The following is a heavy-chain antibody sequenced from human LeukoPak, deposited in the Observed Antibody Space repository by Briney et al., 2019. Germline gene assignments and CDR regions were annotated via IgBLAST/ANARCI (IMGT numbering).Heavy chain of an antibody. Sequence: GRSLRLSCAASEFTLSSYGMHWVRQAPGKGLEWAAVIWYDGSNKYYADSVKDRFTISRDNSKNTLYLQMNSLRAEDTAVYYCARDRDYYFDYWGQGALVTVSS. CDR1: EFTLSSYG. CDR3: ARDRDYYFDY. V-gene: IGHV3-33*01. CDR2: IWYDGSNK. J-gene: IGHJ4*02.